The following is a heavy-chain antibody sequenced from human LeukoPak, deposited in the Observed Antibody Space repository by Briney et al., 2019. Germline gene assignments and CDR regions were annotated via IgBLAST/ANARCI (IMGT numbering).Heavy chain of an antibody. J-gene: IGHJ6*02. V-gene: IGHV4-59*08. CDR1: GGSISSYY. Sequence: SSETLSLTCTVSGGSISSYYWSWIRQPPGKGLEWIGYTYYSGSTNYNPSLKSRVTISVDTSKNQFSLKLSSVTAADTAVYYCARHRSSYYYGSGSYYNMVSYYYGMDVWGQGTTVTVSS. CDR3: ARHRSSYYYGSGSYYNMVSYYYGMDV. D-gene: IGHD3-10*01. CDR2: TYYSGST.